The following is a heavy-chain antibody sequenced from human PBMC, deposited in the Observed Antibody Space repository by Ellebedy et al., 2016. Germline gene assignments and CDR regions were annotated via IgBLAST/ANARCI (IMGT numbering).Heavy chain of an antibody. CDR3: AKDISATVDTFDY. Sequence: GESLKISXAASGFTFSSYTMRWVRQAPGKGLEWVSDISGSGGSTYYADSVKGRFTISRDNAKNSLYLQMNSLRAEDTALYYCAKDISATVDTFDYWGQGTLVTVSS. D-gene: IGHD4-11*01. V-gene: IGHV3-23*01. CDR1: GFTFSSYT. CDR2: ISGSGGST. J-gene: IGHJ4*02.